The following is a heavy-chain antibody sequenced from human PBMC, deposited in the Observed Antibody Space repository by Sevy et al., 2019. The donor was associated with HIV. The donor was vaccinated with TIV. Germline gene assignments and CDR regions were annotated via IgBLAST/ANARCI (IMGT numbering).Heavy chain of an antibody. J-gene: IGHJ3*02. V-gene: IGHV5-51*01. D-gene: IGHD6-13*01. Sequence: GESLKISCKGSGYSFTSYWIGWVRQIPGKGLEWMGIIYLGDSDTRYSPSFQGQVTISDDKSTNTAYLQWSSLKTSDTAMYYCARRRAAARVVGDAFDIWGQGTMVTVS. CDR3: ARRRAAARVVGDAFDI. CDR1: GYSFTSYW. CDR2: IYLGDSDT.